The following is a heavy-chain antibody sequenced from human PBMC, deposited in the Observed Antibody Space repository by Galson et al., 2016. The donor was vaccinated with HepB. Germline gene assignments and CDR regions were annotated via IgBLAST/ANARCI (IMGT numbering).Heavy chain of an antibody. CDR1: GFTFSSYW. CDR3: AKDNYYGTGSYYPYKYYGMDV. D-gene: IGHD3-10*01. V-gene: IGHV3-7*01. CDR2: IEQDANEK. J-gene: IGHJ6*02. Sequence: SLRLSCAASGFTFSSYWMSWVRQAPGKGLEWVANIEQDANEKNYVGSVRGRFSISRDNAKNSLYLQMNSLRAEDTAVYYCAKDNYYGTGSYYPYKYYGMDVWGQGTTVTVSS.